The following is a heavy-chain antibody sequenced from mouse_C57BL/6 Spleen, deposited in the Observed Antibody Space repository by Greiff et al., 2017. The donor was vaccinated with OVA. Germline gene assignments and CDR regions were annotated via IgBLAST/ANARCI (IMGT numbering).Heavy chain of an antibody. CDR3: TRDYYGSSYSAMDY. CDR1: GFTFSSYA. J-gene: IGHJ4*01. Sequence: EVHLVESGEGLVKPGGSLKLSCAASGFTFSSYAMSWVRQTPEKRLEWVAYISSGGDYIYYADTVKGRFTISRDNARNTLYLQMSSLKSEDTAMYYCTRDYYGSSYSAMDYWGQGTSVTVSS. D-gene: IGHD1-1*01. V-gene: IGHV5-9-1*02. CDR2: ISSGGDYI.